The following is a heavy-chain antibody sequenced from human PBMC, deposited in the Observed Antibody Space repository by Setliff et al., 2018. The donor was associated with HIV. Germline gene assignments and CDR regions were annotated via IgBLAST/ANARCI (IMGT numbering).Heavy chain of an antibody. CDR2: IIPKNGDA. CDR1: GDTFSSYA. Sequence: ASVKVSCKASGDTFSSYAISWVRQAPGQGLEWMGGIIPKNGDAGYAQKFQGRVTMTRNISISTAYMELSSVRSEDTAVYYCARGLNRAAAGTSSLWGQGTLVTVSS. D-gene: IGHD6-13*01. J-gene: IGHJ4*02. CDR3: ARGLNRAAAGTSSL. V-gene: IGHV1-8*02.